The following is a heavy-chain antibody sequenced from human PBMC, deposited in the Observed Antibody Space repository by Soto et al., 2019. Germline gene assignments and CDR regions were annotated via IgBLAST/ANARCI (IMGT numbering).Heavy chain of an antibody. J-gene: IGHJ4*02. CDR2: IKQDGSEK. CDR3: ARQIYDSDTGPNFQYYFDS. V-gene: IGHV3-7*03. Sequence: GGSVRLSCAASGFTFSSYWMSWVRQAPGKGLEWVANIKQDGSEKYYVDSVKGRFTISRDNAKNSLYLQMNSLRAEDTAVYYCARQIYDSDTGPNFQYYFDSWGQGTPVTVSS. CDR1: GFTFSSYW. D-gene: IGHD3-22*01.